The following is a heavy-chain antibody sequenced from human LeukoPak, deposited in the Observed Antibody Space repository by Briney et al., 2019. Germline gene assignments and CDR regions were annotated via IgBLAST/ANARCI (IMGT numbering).Heavy chain of an antibody. V-gene: IGHV5-51*01. Sequence: GESLKISCKGSGYSFTSYWIGWVRQMPGKGLEWMGIIYPGDSDTRYSPPFQGQVTISADKSISTAYLQWSSLKASDTAMYSCARGWLQLRGYFDYWGQGTLVTVSS. CDR3: ARGWLQLRGYFDY. CDR2: IYPGDSDT. CDR1: GYSFTSYW. J-gene: IGHJ4*02. D-gene: IGHD5-24*01.